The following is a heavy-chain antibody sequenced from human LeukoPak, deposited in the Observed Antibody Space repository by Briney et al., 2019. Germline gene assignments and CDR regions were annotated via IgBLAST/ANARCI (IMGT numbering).Heavy chain of an antibody. CDR3: VLGHYCGLCDN. Sequence: GGSLRLSCAASGFTFSSYDMHWVRQAPGKGLEWVAVTSYDGSNKDYADSVKGRFTISRDNSKNTLYVQMNSLRVEDTAVYYCVLGHYCGLCDNWGQGTLVTVSS. CDR2: TSYDGSNK. J-gene: IGHJ1*01. D-gene: IGHD4-23*01. V-gene: IGHV3-30-3*01. CDR1: GFTFSSYD.